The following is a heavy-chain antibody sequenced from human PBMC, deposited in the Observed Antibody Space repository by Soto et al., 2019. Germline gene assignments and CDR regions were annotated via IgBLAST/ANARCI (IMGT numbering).Heavy chain of an antibody. CDR2: IYSGST. J-gene: IGHJ4*02. Sequence: QLQLQESGPGLVKPSETLSVTCTVSGGSISSSSSYWGWIRQPPGKGLEWSGTIYSGSTYYNPSLKSRVTISVDTSKNQFSLTLSSVAAADTAIYFCATTRCIAVGGSFDYWGQGTLVTVSS. CDR3: ATTRCIAVGGSFDY. D-gene: IGHD6-13*01. CDR1: GGSISSSSSY. V-gene: IGHV4-39*01.